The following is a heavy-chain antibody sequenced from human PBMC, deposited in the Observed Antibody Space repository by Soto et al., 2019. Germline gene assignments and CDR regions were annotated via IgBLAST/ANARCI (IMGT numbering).Heavy chain of an antibody. CDR2: ISGSGGST. J-gene: IGHJ6*02. D-gene: IGHD1-20*01. CDR3: AKEERAPYTWNDLRNYGMDV. Sequence: EVQLLESGGGLVQPGGSLRLSCAASGFTFSSYAMSWVRQAPGKGLEWVSAISGSGGSTYYADSVKGRFTISRDNSKNTLYLQMNSLRAEDTAVYYCAKEERAPYTWNDLRNYGMDVWGQGTTVTVSS. CDR1: GFTFSSYA. V-gene: IGHV3-23*01.